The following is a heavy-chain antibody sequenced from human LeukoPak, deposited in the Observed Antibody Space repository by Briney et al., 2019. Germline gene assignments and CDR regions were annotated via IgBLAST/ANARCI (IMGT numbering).Heavy chain of an antibody. J-gene: IGHJ3*02. CDR2: VYHSGST. D-gene: IGHD2/OR15-2a*01. Sequence: SETLSLTCGASGYSIRTGYYWGWVRQPPGKDLEWIGSVYHSGSTYYNPSLKSRVNILVDTSKNQFSLSLTSVTAADTAVYYCARSYFSVGAFDIWGQGTMVTVSS. V-gene: IGHV4-38-2*01. CDR3: ARSYFSVGAFDI. CDR1: GYSIRTGYY.